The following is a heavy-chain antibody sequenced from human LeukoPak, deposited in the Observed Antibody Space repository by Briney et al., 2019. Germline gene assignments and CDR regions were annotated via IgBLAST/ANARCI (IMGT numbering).Heavy chain of an antibody. CDR3: ARGGSSSSPYYYYYYMDV. V-gene: IGHV4-34*01. D-gene: IGHD6-6*01. Sequence: PSETLSLTCAVYGGSFSGYYWSWIRQPPGKGLEWIGETNHSGSTNYNPSLKSRVTISVDTSKNQFSLKLSSVTAADTAVYYCARGGSSSSPYYYYYYMDVWGKGTTVTVSS. CDR2: TNHSGST. CDR1: GGSFSGYY. J-gene: IGHJ6*03.